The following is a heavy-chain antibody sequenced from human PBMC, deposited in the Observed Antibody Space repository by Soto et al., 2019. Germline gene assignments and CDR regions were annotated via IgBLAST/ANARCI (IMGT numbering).Heavy chain of an antibody. D-gene: IGHD3-10*01. V-gene: IGHV5-51*01. J-gene: IGHJ6*02. CDR3: AGGGVRGVITRTRDYYGMDV. CDR2: IYPGDSDT. CDR1: GYSFSSYW. Sequence: GESLKISCKASGYSFSSYWIGWVPQMPGKGLEWMGIIYPGDSDTKYSPSVQGQVTISADKSISTAYLQWSSLKASDTAMYYCAGGGVRGVITRTRDYYGMDVWGQGTTVTVSS.